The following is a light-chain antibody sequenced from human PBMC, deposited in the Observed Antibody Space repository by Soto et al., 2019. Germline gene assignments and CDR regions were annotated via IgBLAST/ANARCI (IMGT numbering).Light chain of an antibody. CDR3: SSYTNSGSPL. CDR1: SSDVGGYNY. CDR2: EVS. V-gene: IGLV2-14*01. Sequence: QSVLTQPASVSGSPGQSITISCAGTSSDVGGYNYVSWYQQHPGKVPKLVIYEVSNRPSGVSNRFTGSKSGNTASLTISGLQAEDEADYYCSSYTNSGSPLFGTGTKVTVL. J-gene: IGLJ1*01.